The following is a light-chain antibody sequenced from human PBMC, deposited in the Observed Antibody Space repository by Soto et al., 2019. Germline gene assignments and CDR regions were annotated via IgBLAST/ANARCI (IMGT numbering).Light chain of an antibody. CDR1: SSDVGSYNL. V-gene: IGLV2-23*01. J-gene: IGLJ1*01. CDR3: CSYAGSSTSL. Sequence: QSALTQPGSVSGSPGQSITISCTGTSSDVGSYNLVSWYQQHPGKAPKLMIYEGSKRPSGVSNRFSGSKSGNTASLTISGLQAEDEADYYCCSYAGSSTSLFGTGTKVTVL. CDR2: EGS.